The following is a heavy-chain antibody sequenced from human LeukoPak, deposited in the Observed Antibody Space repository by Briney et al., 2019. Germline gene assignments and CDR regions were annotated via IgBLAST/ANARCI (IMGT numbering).Heavy chain of an antibody. CDR1: GGTFSSYA. V-gene: IGHV1-69*05. CDR2: IIPIFGTA. D-gene: IGHD6-13*01. Sequence: SVKVSCKASGGTFSSYAISWVRQAPGQGLEWMGGIIPIFGTANYAQKLQGRVTMTTDTSTSTAYMELRSLRSDDTAVYYCARDQTAAGYYYYGMDVWGQGTTVTVSS. J-gene: IGHJ6*02. CDR3: ARDQTAAGYYYYGMDV.